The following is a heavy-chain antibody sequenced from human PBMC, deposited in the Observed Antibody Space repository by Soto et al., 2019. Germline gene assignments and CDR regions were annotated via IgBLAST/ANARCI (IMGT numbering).Heavy chain of an antibody. D-gene: IGHD2-21*02. CDR3: ARSIVVVTALDY. Sequence: GASMKVSCKASGYTFTSYAMHWVRQAPGQRLEWMGWINAGNGNTKYSQKFQGRVTITRDTSASTAYMELSSLRSEDTAVYYCARSIVVVTALDYWGQGTLVTVPQ. J-gene: IGHJ4*02. CDR2: INAGNGNT. CDR1: GYTFTSYA. V-gene: IGHV1-3*01.